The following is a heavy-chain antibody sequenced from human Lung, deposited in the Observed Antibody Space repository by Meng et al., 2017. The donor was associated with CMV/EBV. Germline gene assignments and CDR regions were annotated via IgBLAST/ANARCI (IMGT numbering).Heavy chain of an antibody. CDR1: GFTFDDYA. D-gene: IGHD6-13*01. J-gene: IGHJ6*02. Sequence: SXKISXVASGFTFDDYAMDWVRQAPGKGLEWVSGISWNHGNRVYADSVKGRFTISRDNRKNSLYLQMNSLRPEDTAVYYCAKDMIAATGVGYRYYYYAMDVWGQGXTVTVSS. CDR3: AKDMIAATGVGYRYYYYAMDV. CDR2: ISWNHGNR. V-gene: IGHV3-9*01.